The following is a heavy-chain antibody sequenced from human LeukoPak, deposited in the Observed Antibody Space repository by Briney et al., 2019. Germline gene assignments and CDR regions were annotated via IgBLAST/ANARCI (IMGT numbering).Heavy chain of an antibody. CDR3: TRAVAAADFSPGY. V-gene: IGHV3-43*02. J-gene: IGHJ4*02. CDR2: ISGDGGST. D-gene: IGHD6-13*01. CDR1: GFTFDDYA. Sequence: GGSLRLSCAASGFTFDDYAMHWVRQAPGKGLEWVSLISGDGGSTYYADSVKGRFTISRDNAKNSVYLQMNSLRAEDTAVYYCTRAVAAADFSPGYWGQGTLVTVSS.